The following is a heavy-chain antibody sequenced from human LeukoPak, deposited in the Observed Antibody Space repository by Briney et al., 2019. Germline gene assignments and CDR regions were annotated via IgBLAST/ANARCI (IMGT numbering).Heavy chain of an antibody. J-gene: IGHJ5*02. V-gene: IGHV4-39*07. D-gene: IGHD3-10*01. CDR1: GDSISSSSYY. CDR2: IYYSGST. Sequence: SETLSPTCTVSGDSISSSSYYWGWIRQPPGKGLEWIGSIYYSGSTYYNPSLKSRVTISVDTSKNQFSLKLSSVTAADTAVYYCARDQSGWFDPWGQGTLVTVSS. CDR3: ARDQSGWFDP.